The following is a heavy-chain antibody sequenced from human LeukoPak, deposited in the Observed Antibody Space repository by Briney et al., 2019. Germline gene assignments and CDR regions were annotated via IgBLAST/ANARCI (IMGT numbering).Heavy chain of an antibody. Sequence: SETLPLTCTVSSDSINNFYWSWIRQPPEGGLEYIGYIYYSGSTNYNPSLKSRLTISIDTSESQFSMKLSSVTAADTAVYYCARLARLTLIRGITGYHSLDVWGKGTKVTVSS. CDR3: ARLARLTLIRGITGYHSLDV. D-gene: IGHD3-10*01. CDR2: IYYSGST. V-gene: IGHV4-59*01. CDR1: SDSINNFY. J-gene: IGHJ6*04.